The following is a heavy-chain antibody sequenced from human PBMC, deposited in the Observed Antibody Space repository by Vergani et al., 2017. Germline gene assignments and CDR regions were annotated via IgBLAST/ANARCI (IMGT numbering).Heavy chain of an antibody. CDR1: GGSISSYY. CDR3: ARVPGENDYGDDYFDY. D-gene: IGHD4-17*01. V-gene: IGHV4-59*12. J-gene: IGHJ4*02. CDR2: IYYSGST. Sequence: QVQLQESGPGLVKPSQTLSLTCTVSGGSISSYYWSWIRQPPGKGLEWIGYIYYSGSTYYNPSLKSRVTISVDTSKNQFSLKLSSVTAADTAVYYCARVPGENDYGDDYFDYWGQGTLVTVSS.